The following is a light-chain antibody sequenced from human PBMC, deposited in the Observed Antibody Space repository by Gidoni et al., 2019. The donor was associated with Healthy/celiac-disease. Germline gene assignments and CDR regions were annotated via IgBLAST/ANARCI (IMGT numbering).Light chain of an antibody. Sequence: QSVLTQPPSVSEAPRQRVTISCSGSSSNIGNNAVNWYQQVPGKAPKLLIYYDDLLPSGVSDRFSGSKSGTSASLAISGLQSEDEADYYCAAWDDRLNGWVFGGGTKLTVL. V-gene: IGLV1-36*01. CDR3: AAWDDRLNGWV. CDR1: SSNIGNNA. CDR2: YDD. J-gene: IGLJ3*02.